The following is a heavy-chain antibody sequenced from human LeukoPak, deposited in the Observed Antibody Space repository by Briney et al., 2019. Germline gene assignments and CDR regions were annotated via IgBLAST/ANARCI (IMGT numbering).Heavy chain of an antibody. CDR3: ARDHWGIVENGYDYFYYDMDV. Sequence: SVKVSCKASGGTFSTSGFSWVRQAPGQGLEWMGGVIPIYGTPSYAQKFQGRVTITTDESTSTAYMELSSLRSEDTAVYYCARDHWGIVENGYDYFYYDMDVWGQGTTVTVSS. J-gene: IGHJ6*02. V-gene: IGHV1-69*05. CDR2: VIPIYGTP. CDR1: GGTFSTSG. D-gene: IGHD3-16*01.